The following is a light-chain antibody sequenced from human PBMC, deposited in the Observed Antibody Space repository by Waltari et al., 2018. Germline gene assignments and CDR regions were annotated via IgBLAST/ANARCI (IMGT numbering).Light chain of an antibody. V-gene: IGKV1-39*01. CDR1: QSISSY. CDR2: AAS. Sequence: DIQLTQSPSSLSASVGDRVTFPCRASQSISSYLNWYQQKPGKAPKRLIYAASSLQSGVPSRFSGSGSGTDFTLTISSLQPEDFATYYCQQSYSTPWTFGQGTKVEIK. CDR3: QQSYSTPWT. J-gene: IGKJ1*01.